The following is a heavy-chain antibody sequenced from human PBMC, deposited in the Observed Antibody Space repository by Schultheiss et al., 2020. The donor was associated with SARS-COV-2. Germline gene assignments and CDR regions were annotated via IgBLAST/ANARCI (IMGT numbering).Heavy chain of an antibody. V-gene: IGHV3-74*01. CDR2: IHSDGSST. D-gene: IGHD3-10*01. CDR1: GFTFSSYA. J-gene: IGHJ4*02. CDR3: ARERYYGSGSYFVY. Sequence: GESLKISCAASGFTFSSYAMHWVRQAPGKGLVWVSRIHSDGSSTSYADSVKGRFTISRDNSKNTLYLQMNSLRAEDTAVYYCARERYYGSGSYFVYWGQGTLVTVSS.